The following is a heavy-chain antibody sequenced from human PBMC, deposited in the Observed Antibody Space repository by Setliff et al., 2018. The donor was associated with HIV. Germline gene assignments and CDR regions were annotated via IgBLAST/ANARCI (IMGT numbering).Heavy chain of an antibody. J-gene: IGHJ3*01. CDR2: IYTSGSV. V-gene: IGHV4-4*09. Sequence: SETLSLTCTVSGGSISSYYWSWIRQPPGKGLEWIGYIYTSGSVNYNPSLNSRVTISVDTSKNQFSLKVNSVTAADTAVYYCARGWGHDGFDFWGQGTMVTVSS. CDR3: ARGWGHDGFDF. CDR1: GGSISSYY. D-gene: IGHD6-19*01.